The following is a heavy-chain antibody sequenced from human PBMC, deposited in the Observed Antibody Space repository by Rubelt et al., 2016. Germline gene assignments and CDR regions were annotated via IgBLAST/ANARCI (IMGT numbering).Heavy chain of an antibody. CDR2: IKSKTDGGTT. V-gene: IGHV3-15*07. J-gene: IGHJ4*02. Sequence: GGSLRLSCAASGFTFTNAWLNWVRQAPGKGLEWVGRIKSKTDGGTTDYAAPVKGRFTISRDDSKNILYLQINSLKTEDTAMYYCTTAPTYCSSTASYGYYFDYWGQGTLVTVSS. CDR1: GFTFTNAW. D-gene: IGHD2-2*01. CDR3: TTAPTYCSSTASYGYYFDY.